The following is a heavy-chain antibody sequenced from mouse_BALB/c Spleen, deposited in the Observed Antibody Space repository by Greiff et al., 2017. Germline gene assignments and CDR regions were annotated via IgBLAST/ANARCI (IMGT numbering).Heavy chain of an antibody. D-gene: IGHD4-1*01. CDR1: GFNIKDTY. Sequence: VQLQQSGAELVKPGASVKLSCTASGFNIKDTYMHWVKQRPEQGLEWIGRIDPANGNTKYDPKFQGKATITADTSSNTAYLQLSSLTSEDTAVYYCARANWDYAMDYWGRGTSVTVSS. CDR2: IDPANGNT. J-gene: IGHJ4*01. V-gene: IGHV14-3*02. CDR3: ARANWDYAMDY.